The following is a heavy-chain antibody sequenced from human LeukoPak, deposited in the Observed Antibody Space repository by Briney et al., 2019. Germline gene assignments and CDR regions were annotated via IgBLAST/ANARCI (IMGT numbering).Heavy chain of an antibody. CDR2: ISYDGGNK. J-gene: IGHJ4*02. CDR3: AREENYYGSGGPDY. CDR1: GFTFSRYG. D-gene: IGHD3-10*01. V-gene: IGHV3-30*03. Sequence: PGRSLRLSCAASGFTFSRYGMHWVRQAPGKGLEWVTLISYDGGNKYYADSVKGRFTISRDNSKNTLYLQMNSLRAEDTAVYYCAREENYYGSGGPDYWGQGTLVTVSS.